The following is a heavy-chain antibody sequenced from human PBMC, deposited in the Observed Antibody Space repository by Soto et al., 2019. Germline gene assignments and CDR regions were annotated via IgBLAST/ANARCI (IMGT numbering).Heavy chain of an antibody. CDR2: ISGYNGDT. CDR3: AKNGQPPYYYYAMDV. J-gene: IGHJ6*02. Sequence: QGQLVQSRAELKKPGASVKVSCKASDYTFTRYGISWVRQAPGQGLEWMGWISGYNGDTNYAQKFQGRVTMTIDTSTTTAYMELRSLTSDDTAVYYCAKNGQPPYYYYAMDVWGQGTTVTVSS. V-gene: IGHV1-18*01. CDR1: DYTFTRYG. D-gene: IGHD2-8*01.